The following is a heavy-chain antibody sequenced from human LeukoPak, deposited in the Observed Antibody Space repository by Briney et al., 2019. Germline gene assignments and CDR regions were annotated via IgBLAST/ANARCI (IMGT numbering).Heavy chain of an antibody. CDR3: ARGDCSGGSCYSIYYYGMDV. J-gene: IGHJ6*02. V-gene: IGHV3-11*06. CDR1: GFTFSDCY. Sequence: PGASLRLSCAASGFTFSDCYTSWIRQAPGKGLEWVSYIIPSSSLANYADSVKGRFTISRDNAKNSLYLQMNSLRAEDTAVYYCARGDCSGGSCYSIYYYGMDVWGQGTTVTVAS. CDR2: IIPSSSLA. D-gene: IGHD2-15*01.